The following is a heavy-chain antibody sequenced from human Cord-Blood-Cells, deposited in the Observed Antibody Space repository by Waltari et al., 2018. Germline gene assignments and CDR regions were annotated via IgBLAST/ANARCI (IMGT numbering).Heavy chain of an antibody. CDR3: ARAAGGSYFDY. CDR2: ISYDGSNK. V-gene: IGHV3-30*04. Sequence: QVQLVESGGGVVQPGRSLRLSCAASGFTFSSYAMHWVRQAPGKGLEWVAVISYDGSNKCYADSVKGRFTISRDNSKNTLYLQMNSLRAEDTAVYYCARAAGGSYFDYWGQGTLVTVSS. CDR1: GFTFSSYA. D-gene: IGHD1-26*01. J-gene: IGHJ4*02.